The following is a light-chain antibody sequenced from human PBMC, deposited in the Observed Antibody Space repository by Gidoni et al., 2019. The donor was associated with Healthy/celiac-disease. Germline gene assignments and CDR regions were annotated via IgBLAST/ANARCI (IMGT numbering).Light chain of an antibody. V-gene: IGKV1-5*03. CDR2: TAS. Sequence: DIQINHSRSTLSAYVGDRVTITCRASQSISSWLAWYQQKPGKAPQLLLYTASSLDSGVPSRFSGSRSGTEFTLPISRLQPDDFATYYCQQYNSYSPYLTFGGGTKVEIK. CDR1: QSISSW. J-gene: IGKJ4*01. CDR3: QQYNSYSPYLT.